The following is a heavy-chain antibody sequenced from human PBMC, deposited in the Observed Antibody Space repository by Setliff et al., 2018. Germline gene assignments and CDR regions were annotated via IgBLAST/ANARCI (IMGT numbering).Heavy chain of an antibody. CDR1: GFTFSTHS. J-gene: IGHJ4*02. D-gene: IGHD2-15*01. CDR2: ISGDSASI. V-gene: IGHV3-23*01. Sequence: PGGSLRLSCAASGFTFSTHSMSWVRQAPGKGLEWVSAISGDSASIYYGDSVKGRFTISRDNSKNSLYLQMNSLRPEDTAVYYCARTCSGSGCYAGLESWGQGTPVTVSS. CDR3: ARTCSGSGCYAGLES.